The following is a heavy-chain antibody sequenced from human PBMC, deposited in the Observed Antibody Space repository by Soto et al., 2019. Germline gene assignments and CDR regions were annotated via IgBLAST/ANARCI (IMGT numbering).Heavy chain of an antibody. J-gene: IGHJ4*02. CDR3: ASNSGYRFDY. CDR1: GGSISSGGYY. V-gene: IGHV4-31*03. Sequence: SETLSLTCTVSGGSISSGGYYWSWIRQHPGKGLEWIGYIYYSGSTYSNPSLKSRVIMSVDTSKNQFSLNLSSVTAADTAVYYCASNSGYRFDYWGQGTLVTVSS. CDR2: IYYSGST. D-gene: IGHD5-12*01.